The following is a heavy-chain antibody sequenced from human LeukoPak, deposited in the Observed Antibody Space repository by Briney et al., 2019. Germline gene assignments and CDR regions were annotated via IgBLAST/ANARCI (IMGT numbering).Heavy chain of an antibody. J-gene: IGHJ4*02. CDR1: GGSISSYY. D-gene: IGHD2-2*01. Sequence: SETLSLTCTVSGGSISSYYWSWIRQPPGKGLEWIGYIYYSGSTNYNPSLKSRVTISVDTSKNQFSLKLSSVTAADTAVYYCARGGCSSTSCYSSFDYWGQGTLVTVSS. V-gene: IGHV4-59*01. CDR2: IYYSGST. CDR3: ARGGCSSTSCYSSFDY.